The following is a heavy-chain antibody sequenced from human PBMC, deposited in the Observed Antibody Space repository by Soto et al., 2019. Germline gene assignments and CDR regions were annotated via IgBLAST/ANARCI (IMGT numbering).Heavy chain of an antibody. CDR3: ARVYPSDTRYGYVGNNWFDP. CDR2: INPSGGSI. Sequence: QVQLVQSGAEVKKPGASVKVSCKASGYTFTSYYMHWVRQAPGQGLEWMGIINPSGGSISYAQKFQGRVTMTRDTSTSTVYMELSSLRSEDTAVYYCARVYPSDTRYGYVGNNWFDPWGQGTLVTVSS. J-gene: IGHJ5*02. V-gene: IGHV1-46*03. D-gene: IGHD5-18*01. CDR1: GYTFTSYY.